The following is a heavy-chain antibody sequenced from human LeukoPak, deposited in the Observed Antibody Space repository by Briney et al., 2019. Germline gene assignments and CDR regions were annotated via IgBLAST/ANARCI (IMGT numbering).Heavy chain of an antibody. J-gene: IGHJ5*02. CDR2: MNPNSGNT. Sequence: ASVKVSCKASGYTFTSYDINWVRQATGQGLEWMGWMNPNSGNTGYAQKFQSRVTMTRNTSISTAYMELSSLRSEDTAVYYCARGLEYSGYDYEGRPSSIDNWFDPWGQGTLVTVSS. CDR3: ARGLEYSGYDYEGRPSSIDNWFDP. CDR1: GYTFTSYD. D-gene: IGHD5-12*01. V-gene: IGHV1-8*01.